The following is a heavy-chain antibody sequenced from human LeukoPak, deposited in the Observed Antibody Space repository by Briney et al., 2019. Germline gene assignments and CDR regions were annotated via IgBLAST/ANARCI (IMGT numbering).Heavy chain of an antibody. J-gene: IGHJ4*02. CDR3: ARAMSTFGGVRNYFYS. CDR1: GFTFSGHN. V-gene: IGHV3-48*04. D-gene: IGHD3-16*01. CDR2: VSISSGTI. Sequence: PGGSLRLSCAASGFTFSGHNINWVRQAPGKGLEGISFVSISSGTIYYADSVKGRFRISRDNAKSSLDLEMNSLRAEDTAVYYCARAMSTFGGVRNYFYSWGQGTLVTVSS.